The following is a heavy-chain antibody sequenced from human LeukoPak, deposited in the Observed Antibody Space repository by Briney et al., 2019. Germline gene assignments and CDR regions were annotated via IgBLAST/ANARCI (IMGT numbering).Heavy chain of an antibody. D-gene: IGHD3-9*01. CDR1: GFTFSSYG. CDR2: IRYDGSNK. Sequence: GGSLRLSCAASGFTFSSYGMHWVRQAPGKGLEWVAFIRYDGSNKYYADSVKGRFTISRDNSKNTLYLQMNSLRAEDTAVYYCAKVSRYFDWLFGYWGQGTLVTVSS. J-gene: IGHJ4*02. CDR3: AKVSRYFDWLFGY. V-gene: IGHV3-30*02.